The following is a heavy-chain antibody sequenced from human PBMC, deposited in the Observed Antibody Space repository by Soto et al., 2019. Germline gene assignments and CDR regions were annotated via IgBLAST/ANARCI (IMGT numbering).Heavy chain of an antibody. CDR2: ISSDGMTK. V-gene: IGHV3-30*18. CDR1: GFAFSYYG. D-gene: IGHD6-19*01. Sequence: GGSLRLSCVASGFAFSYYGIHWVRQAPGKGLEWVGVISSDGMTKYYADSVKGRFTISRENSKNTLFLQMDSLRPEDTAVYYCAKEIAVAGDLHYWGHGTMVTVYS. J-gene: IGHJ4*01. CDR3: AKEIAVAGDLHY.